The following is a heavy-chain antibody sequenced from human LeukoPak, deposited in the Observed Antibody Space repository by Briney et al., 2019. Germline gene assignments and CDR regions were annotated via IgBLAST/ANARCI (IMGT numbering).Heavy chain of an antibody. V-gene: IGHV4-34*01. Sequence: KTSETLSLTCAVYGGSFSGYYWSWIRQPPGKGLEWIGEIYYSGSTNYNPSLKSRVTISVDKSKNQFSLKLSSVTAADTAVYYCARVKGYCSGGSCFWFDPWGQGTLVTVSS. D-gene: IGHD2-15*01. J-gene: IGHJ5*02. CDR2: IYYSGST. CDR1: GGSFSGYY. CDR3: ARVKGYCSGGSCFWFDP.